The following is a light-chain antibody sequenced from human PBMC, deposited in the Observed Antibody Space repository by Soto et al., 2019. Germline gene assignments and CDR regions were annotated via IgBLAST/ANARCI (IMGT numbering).Light chain of an antibody. CDR1: QSVLYSSDNKNY. CDR2: WAS. Sequence: DIVMTQSPDSLAVSLGERATINCKSSQSVLYSSDNKNYLAGYQQKPGQPPKLLIYWASTRESGVPDRFSGSVSVTDFTLTISSLQAADVAVYYCQQYYSTPRRFGQGTKVEIK. CDR3: QQYYSTPRR. J-gene: IGKJ1*01. V-gene: IGKV4-1*01.